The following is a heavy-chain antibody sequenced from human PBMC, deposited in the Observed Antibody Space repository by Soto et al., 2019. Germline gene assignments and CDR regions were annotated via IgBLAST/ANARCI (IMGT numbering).Heavy chain of an antibody. CDR1: GFTFSSYA. V-gene: IGHV3-23*01. CDR2: ISGSGGST. Sequence: GGSLRLSCAASGFTFSSYAMSWVRQAPGKGLEWVSAISGSGGSTYYADSVKGRFTISRDNYENTLYLQMNSLRAEDTAVYYCAKEIILVLYSRYDLLRAFDYWGQGTLVTVSS. D-gene: IGHD5-12*01. J-gene: IGHJ4*02. CDR3: AKEIILVLYSRYDLLRAFDY.